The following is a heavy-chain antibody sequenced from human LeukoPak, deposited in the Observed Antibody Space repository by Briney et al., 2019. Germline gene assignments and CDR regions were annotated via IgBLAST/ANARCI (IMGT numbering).Heavy chain of an antibody. D-gene: IGHD2-21*02. V-gene: IGHV1-46*01. CDR3: ARGRRPYCGGDCYSDDFDY. CDR2: INPSAGNT. J-gene: IGHJ4*02. Sequence: ASVKASCKASGYTFISYYIHWVRQAPGQGLEWMGIINPSAGNTNYAQKFQGRVTMTRDTSTSTVYMELSSLTSEDTAVFYCARGRRPYCGGDCYSDDFDYWGQGTLVTVSS. CDR1: GYTFISYY.